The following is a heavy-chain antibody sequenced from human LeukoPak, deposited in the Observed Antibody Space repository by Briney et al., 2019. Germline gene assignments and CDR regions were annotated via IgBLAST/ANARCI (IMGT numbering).Heavy chain of an antibody. V-gene: IGHV4-34*01. D-gene: IGHD3-3*01. CDR2: ISHSGGT. Sequence: SETLSLTCSVYGGSFSGYYWSWIRQPPGKGLEWIGEISHSGGTKFNPSLKSRVTISVDTSRNQFSLNLTSVTAADTAVYYCAREGLWIVGMITPNWFDPWGQGTLVSVSS. J-gene: IGHJ5*02. CDR3: AREGLWIVGMITPNWFDP. CDR1: GGSFSGYY.